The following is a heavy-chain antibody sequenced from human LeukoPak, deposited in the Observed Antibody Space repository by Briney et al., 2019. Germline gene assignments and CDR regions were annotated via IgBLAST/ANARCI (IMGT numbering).Heavy chain of an antibody. CDR2: ISAYNGNT. CDR1: GYTFTSYG. D-gene: IGHD6-13*01. V-gene: IGHV1-18*01. Sequence: ASVKVSCKASGYTFTSYGISWVRQAPGQGLEWMGWISAYNGNTNFAQKLQGRVTMTTDTSTSTAYMDLRSLRSDDTAVYYCAKAAGYSTIYWFDPWGQGTLVTVSP. J-gene: IGHJ5*02. CDR3: AKAAGYSTIYWFDP.